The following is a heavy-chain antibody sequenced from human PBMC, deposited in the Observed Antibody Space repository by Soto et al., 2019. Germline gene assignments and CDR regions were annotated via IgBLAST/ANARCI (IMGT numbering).Heavy chain of an antibody. CDR1: GGSFSGYY. CDR3: ARVLSYCTNGVCWPDLSFDY. Sequence: PSETLSLTCAVYGGSFSGYYWSWIRQPPGKGLEWIGEINHSGSTSYNPSLKSRVTISVDTSKNQFSLKLSSVTAADTAVYYCARVLSYCTNGVCWPDLSFDYWGQGTLVTVSS. J-gene: IGHJ4*02. CDR2: INHSGST. D-gene: IGHD2-8*01. V-gene: IGHV4-34*01.